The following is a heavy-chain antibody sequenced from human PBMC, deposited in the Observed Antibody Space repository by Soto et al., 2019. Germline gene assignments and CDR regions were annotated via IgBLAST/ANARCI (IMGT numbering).Heavy chain of an antibody. V-gene: IGHV4-34*01. CDR1: GGSFSGYY. CDR2: INHSGST. J-gene: IGHJ5*02. CDR3: ARWLTIFGVVNPPDWFDP. D-gene: IGHD3-3*01. Sequence: QVQLQQWGAGLLKPSESLSLTCAVYGGSFSGYYWSWIRQPPGKGLEWIGEINHSGSTNYNPSLKSRVTISVDASKNQFSLKLSSVTAADTAVYYCARWLTIFGVVNPPDWFDPWGQGTLVTVSS.